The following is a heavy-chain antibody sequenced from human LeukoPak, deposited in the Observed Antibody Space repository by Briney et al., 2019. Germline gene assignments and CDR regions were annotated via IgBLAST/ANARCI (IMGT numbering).Heavy chain of an antibody. J-gene: IGHJ4*02. V-gene: IGHV4-34*01. CDR3: ARGSRDGYNFGY. Sequence: TSETLSLTCTVSGGSFSGYYWSWIRQPPGKGLEWIGEINHSGSTNYNPSLKSRVTISVDTSKNQFSLKLSSVTAADTAVYYCARGSRDGYNFGYWGQGTLVTVSS. CDR1: GGSFSGYY. CDR2: INHSGST. D-gene: IGHD5-24*01.